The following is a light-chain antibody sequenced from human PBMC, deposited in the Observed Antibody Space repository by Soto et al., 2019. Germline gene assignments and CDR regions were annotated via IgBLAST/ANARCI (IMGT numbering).Light chain of an antibody. V-gene: IGKV1-6*01. J-gene: IGKJ4*01. Sequence: AIQMTQSPSSLSASVGDRVTITCRASQGIRHYLGWYQQKPGKAPKLLIFAASSLQSGVPSRFSGSGSGTDSTLTISSLQPEDFATYYCLKDYNYPLTFGGGTTVEIK. CDR1: QGIRHY. CDR2: AAS. CDR3: LKDYNYPLT.